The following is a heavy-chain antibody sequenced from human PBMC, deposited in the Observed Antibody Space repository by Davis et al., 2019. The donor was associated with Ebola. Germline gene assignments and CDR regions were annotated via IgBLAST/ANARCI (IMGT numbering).Heavy chain of an antibody. CDR2: IYTSGST. V-gene: IGHV4-4*07. CDR3: AREFPHPLVPAATQFDY. Sequence: SETLSLTCTVSGGSISSYYWSWIRQPAGKGLEWIGRIYTSGSTNYNPSLKSRVTMSVDTSKNQFSLKLSSVTAADTAVYYCAREFPHPLVPAATQFDYWGQGTLVTVSS. D-gene: IGHD2-2*01. CDR1: GGSISSYY. J-gene: IGHJ4*02.